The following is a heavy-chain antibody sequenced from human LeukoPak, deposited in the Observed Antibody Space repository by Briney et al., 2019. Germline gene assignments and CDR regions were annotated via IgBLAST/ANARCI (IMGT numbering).Heavy chain of an antibody. Sequence: SETLSLTCAVSGGSISSSSYYWGWIRQPPGKGLEWIGSIYYSGSTYYNPSLKSRVTISVDTSKNQFSLKLSSVTAADTAVYYCARCPSARDYYYMDVWGKGTTVTISS. V-gene: IGHV4-39*01. D-gene: IGHD3-10*01. CDR3: ARCPSARDYYYMDV. J-gene: IGHJ6*03. CDR1: GGSISSSSYY. CDR2: IYYSGST.